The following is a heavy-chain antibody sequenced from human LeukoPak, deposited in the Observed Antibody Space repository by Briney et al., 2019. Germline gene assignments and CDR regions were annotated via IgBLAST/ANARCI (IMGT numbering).Heavy chain of an antibody. CDR1: GFTFSSYG. D-gene: IGHD1-1*01. Sequence: GGSLRLSCAASGFTFSSYGMHWVRQAPGKGLEWVAFIRYDGSNKYYADSVKGRFTISRDNSKNSLYLQMGSLRTEDMAVYYCARYRDTTYDYWGQGTLVTVSS. CDR2: IRYDGSNK. J-gene: IGHJ4*02. CDR3: ARYRDTTYDY. V-gene: IGHV3-30*02.